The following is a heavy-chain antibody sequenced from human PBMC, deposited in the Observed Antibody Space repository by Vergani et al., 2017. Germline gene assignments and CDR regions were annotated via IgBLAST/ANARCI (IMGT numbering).Heavy chain of an antibody. J-gene: IGHJ6*03. CDR1: GGSIRSTFYY. V-gene: IGHV4-39*01. Sequence: QLQLQESDPGLVKPSETLSLTCTVSGGSIRSTFYYWGWIRQPPGKGLEWIGTIYYSGSTYYNPYLKSRVTISVDTSNNQFSLKLNSVTAADTAVYYCASHNEQLVPGNYYYYYYMDVWGKGTTVTVSS. D-gene: IGHD6-13*01. CDR3: ASHNEQLVPGNYYYYYYMDV. CDR2: IYYSGST.